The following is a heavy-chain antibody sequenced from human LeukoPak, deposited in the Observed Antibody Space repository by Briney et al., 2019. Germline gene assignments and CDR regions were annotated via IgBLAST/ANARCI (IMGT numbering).Heavy chain of an antibody. V-gene: IGHV3-7*01. CDR1: GFTFNNYW. J-gene: IGHJ4*02. CDR2: IKQDGSEE. D-gene: IGHD4-11*01. CDR3: ARQATVITDFDY. Sequence: GGFLRLSCAASGFTFNNYWMNWVRQAPGKGLEWVAHIKQDGSEEYYADSVKGRFTIFRDNAKNSLYLQMNSLRAEDTAVYYCARQATVITDFDYWGQGTLVTVSS.